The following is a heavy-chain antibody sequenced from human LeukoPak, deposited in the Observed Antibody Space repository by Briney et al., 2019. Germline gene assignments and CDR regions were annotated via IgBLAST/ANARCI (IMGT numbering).Heavy chain of an antibody. CDR3: ARISGISPRY. V-gene: IGHV3-30*02. CDR2: IHYDGSNK. CDR1: GFTFNNYG. Sequence: GGSLRLSCAASGFTFNNYGMHWVRQAPGKGLEWVAFIHYDGSNKYYADSVKGRFTISRDNSKNTLYLQMNSLRAEDTAVYYCARISGISPRYWGQGTLVTVSS. D-gene: IGHD3-10*01. J-gene: IGHJ4*02.